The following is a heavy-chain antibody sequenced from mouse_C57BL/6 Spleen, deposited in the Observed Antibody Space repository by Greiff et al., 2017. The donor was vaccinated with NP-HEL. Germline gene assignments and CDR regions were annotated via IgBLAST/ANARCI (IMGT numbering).Heavy chain of an antibody. V-gene: IGHV1-52*01. CDR1: GYTFTSYW. CDR3: AIRRDYDDGGYFDY. D-gene: IGHD2-4*01. Sequence: QVQLQQPGAELVRPGSSVKLSCKASGYTFTSYWMHWVKQRPIQGLEWIGNIDPSDSETHYNQKFKDKATLTVDKSSSTAYMQLSSLTSEDSAVYYCAIRRDYDDGGYFDYWGQGTTLTVSS. CDR2: IDPSDSET. J-gene: IGHJ2*01.